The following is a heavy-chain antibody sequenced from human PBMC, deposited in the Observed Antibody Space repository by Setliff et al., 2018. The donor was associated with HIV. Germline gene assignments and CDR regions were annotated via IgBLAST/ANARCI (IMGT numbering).Heavy chain of an antibody. V-gene: IGHV5-51*01. CDR3: ARHGQYGSGSYYNRPFDY. D-gene: IGHD3-10*01. CDR1: GYRFTNYW. J-gene: IGHJ4*02. CDR2: IYPGDSDT. Sequence: GESLKISCKGSGYRFTNYWIAWLRQMPGKGLECMGIIYPGDSDTRYSPSFQGQVSISADKSINTAYLQWSSLKASDTAMYYCARHGQYGSGSYYNRPFDYWGQGTLVTVSS.